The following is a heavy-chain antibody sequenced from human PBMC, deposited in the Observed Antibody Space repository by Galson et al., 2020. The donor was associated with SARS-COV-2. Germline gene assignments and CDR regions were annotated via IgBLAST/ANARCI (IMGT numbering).Heavy chain of an antibody. V-gene: IGHV4-34*01. CDR2: INHAGGT. J-gene: IGHJ6*02. CDR3: SRGDFDSRVMDV. D-gene: IGHD3-3*01. CDR1: GGSITDYY. Sequence: SQTLSLTCSVSGGSITDYYWSWIRQSPGKGLEWIGEINHAGGTNYNPSLKSRVTISVDTAKNQFSLRLNSVIAADTAVYYCSRGDFDSRVMDVWGQGATVIVSS.